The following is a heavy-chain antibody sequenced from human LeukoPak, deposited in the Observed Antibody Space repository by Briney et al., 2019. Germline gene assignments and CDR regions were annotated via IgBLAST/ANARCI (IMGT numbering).Heavy chain of an antibody. CDR2: MNPNSGNT. CDR1: GYTFTSYD. D-gene: IGHD3-10*01. Sequence: AASVKVSCKASGYTFTSYDINWVRQATGQGLEWMGWMNPNSGNTGYAQKFQGRVTMTRNTSISTAYMELSSLRSEDTAVYYCARGITMVRGVSDAFDIWGQGTMVTVSS. J-gene: IGHJ3*02. CDR3: ARGITMVRGVSDAFDI. V-gene: IGHV1-8*01.